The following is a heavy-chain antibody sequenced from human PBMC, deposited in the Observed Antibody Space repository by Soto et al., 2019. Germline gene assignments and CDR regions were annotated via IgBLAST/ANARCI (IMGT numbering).Heavy chain of an antibody. V-gene: IGHV3-30-3*01. CDR3: ARDDDSNSYVGAGYYSGLEV. CDR1: GFTFRTYA. D-gene: IGHD1-26*01. Sequence: QVQLVESGGGVVQPGRSLRLSCAACGFTFRTYALDWVRQAPGKGLGWVAVISSDGANKYYGDYVNGRFSISRDNSKNIVYLRNDSLRARYTAVYYFARDDDSNSYVGAGYYSGLEVWGQGNTVTVAS. CDR2: ISSDGANK. J-gene: IGHJ6*02.